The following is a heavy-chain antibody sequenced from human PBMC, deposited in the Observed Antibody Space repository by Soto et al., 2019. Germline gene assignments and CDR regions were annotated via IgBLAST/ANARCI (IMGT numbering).Heavy chain of an antibody. CDR1: EFTFSSYT. Sequence: PGGSLRLSCAASEFTFSSYTMNWIRQAPGKGLEWVSSISDSGTYKYYAASVKGRFSISRDNAKNSLFLQMNSLRAEDTAIYYCAKKVNSGSGSQYFDYWGQGTLVTVSS. J-gene: IGHJ4*02. CDR2: ISDSGTYK. CDR3: AKKVNSGSGSQYFDY. D-gene: IGHD3-10*01. V-gene: IGHV3-21*04.